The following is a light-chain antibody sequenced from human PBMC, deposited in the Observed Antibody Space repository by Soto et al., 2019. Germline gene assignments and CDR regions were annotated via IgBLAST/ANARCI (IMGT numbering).Light chain of an antibody. CDR3: QKYNSAPLT. CDR2: ATS. Sequence: DVQMTQAPSSLSAFVGDRVTITCRASQGIAPYLAWFQQKPGKVPKLLIYATSTLQSGVPSRFSGSGSGTDFTLTNNSLQPEDVGTYYCQKYNSAPLTFGGGTKVEFK. V-gene: IGKV1-27*01. CDR1: QGIAPY. J-gene: IGKJ4*01.